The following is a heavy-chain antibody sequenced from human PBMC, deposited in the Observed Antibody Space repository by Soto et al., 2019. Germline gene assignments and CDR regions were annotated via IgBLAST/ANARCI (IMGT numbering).Heavy chain of an antibody. CDR2: IIPILGIA. CDR1: GGTFSIYT. D-gene: IGHD4-4*01. CDR3: ARESKRLQRCYYFDY. V-gene: IGHV1-69*04. Sequence: ASVKVSCKASGGTFSIYTISWVRQAPGQGLEWMGRIIPILGIANYAQKFQGRVTITADKSTSTAYMELSSLRSEDTAVYYCARESKRLQRCYYFDYWGQGTLVTVSS. J-gene: IGHJ4*02.